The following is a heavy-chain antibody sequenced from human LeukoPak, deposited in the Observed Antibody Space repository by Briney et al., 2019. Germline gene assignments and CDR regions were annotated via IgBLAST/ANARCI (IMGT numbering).Heavy chain of an antibody. CDR1: GYTFTNYA. CDR3: ARGGPLPGYSSSWYGEYFDY. Sequence: ASVKVSCKASGYTFTNYAMHWLRQAPGQRLEWMGWINAGNGNTKYSQKFQGRVTMTRDASTSTVYMELSSLRSEDTAVYYCARGGPLPGYSSSWYGEYFDYWGQGTLVTVSS. CDR2: INAGNGNT. D-gene: IGHD6-13*01. J-gene: IGHJ4*02. V-gene: IGHV1-3*01.